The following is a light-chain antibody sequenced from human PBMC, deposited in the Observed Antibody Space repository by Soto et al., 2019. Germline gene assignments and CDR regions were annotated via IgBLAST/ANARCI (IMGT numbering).Light chain of an antibody. CDR2: EVS. J-gene: IGLJ2*01. CDR3: ASYAGSNNLV. CDR1: SSDVGGYNY. V-gene: IGLV2-8*01. Sequence: QSALTQPPSASGSPGQSVTISCTGTSSDVGGYNYVSWYQQHPGKAPKLMIYEVSKRPSGVPDRFSCSKSGNTASLTVSGLQAEDEADYYCASYAGSNNLVFGGGTQLTVL.